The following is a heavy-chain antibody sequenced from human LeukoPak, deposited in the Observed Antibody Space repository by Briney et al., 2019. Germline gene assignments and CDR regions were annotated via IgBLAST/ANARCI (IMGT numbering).Heavy chain of an antibody. CDR2: IYTSGST. CDR1: GGSISSYY. Sequence: SETLSLTCTVSGGSISSYYWSWIRQPAGKGLEWIGRIYTSGSTNYNPSLKSRVTMSVDTSKNQFSLKLSSVTAADTAVYYCARDRDSSSWLYDALDIWGQGTMVTVSS. D-gene: IGHD6-13*01. CDR3: ARDRDSSSWLYDALDI. V-gene: IGHV4-4*07. J-gene: IGHJ3*02.